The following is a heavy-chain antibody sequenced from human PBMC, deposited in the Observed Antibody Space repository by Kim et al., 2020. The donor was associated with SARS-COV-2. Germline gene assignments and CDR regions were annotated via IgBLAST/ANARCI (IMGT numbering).Heavy chain of an antibody. J-gene: IGHJ4*02. Sequence: SETLSLTCTVSGGSISSGGYYWSWIRQHPGKGLEWIGYIYYSGSTYYNPSLKSRVTISVDTSKNQFSLKLSSVTAADTAVYYCARAQTNYGDYPLSFDYWGQGTLVTVSS. V-gene: IGHV4-31*03. CDR1: GGSISSGGYY. CDR2: IYYSGST. D-gene: IGHD4-17*01. CDR3: ARAQTNYGDYPLSFDY.